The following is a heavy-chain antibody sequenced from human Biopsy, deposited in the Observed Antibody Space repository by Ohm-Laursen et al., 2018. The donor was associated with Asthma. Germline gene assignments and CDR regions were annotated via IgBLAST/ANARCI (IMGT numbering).Heavy chain of an antibody. J-gene: IGHJ6*02. V-gene: IGHV1-69*13. D-gene: IGHD4-17*01. CDR2: IIPVFGTS. Sequence: GPSDNVSRKSSRVPFSRHAISSVRHGPGQGLGCMGGIIPVFGTSNYAQKFQGRVTFTEDGSTSSTYMELSRLTSEDSAVYFCAREVSTVDYGYYYCAMDVWGQGTTVTVSS. CDR3: AREVSTVDYGYYYCAMDV. CDR1: RVPFSRHA.